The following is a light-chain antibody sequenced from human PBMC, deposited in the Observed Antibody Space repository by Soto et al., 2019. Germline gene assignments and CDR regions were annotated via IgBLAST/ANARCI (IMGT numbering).Light chain of an antibody. CDR1: QSITTW. V-gene: IGKV1-5*01. CDR2: DAS. Sequence: DIQMTQSPSTLSASVGDRVTITCRASQSITTWLAWYQQKPGTAVKVLIYDASTLGSGVPSRFSGSGSGTEFTFTSSSRQLKDFESYHCHQYHGFPGPFGKGTRWKSN. CDR3: HQYHGFPGP. J-gene: IGKJ1*01.